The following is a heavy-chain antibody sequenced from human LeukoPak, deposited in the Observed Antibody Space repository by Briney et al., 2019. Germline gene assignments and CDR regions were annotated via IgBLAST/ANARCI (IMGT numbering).Heavy chain of an antibody. V-gene: IGHV3-48*01. CDR1: GFTFSSDS. CDR2: ISRSRSTI. J-gene: IGHJ6*02. Sequence: GGALRLSCAASGFTFSSDSMNWVRQAPGKGLGWGSYISRSRSTIYYAHSVKGRFTISRDNAKNSLYLQMNSLRAEDTAVYYCAKANVVVPAAIALIHYYYYYGMDVWGQGTTVTVSS. CDR3: AKANVVVPAAIALIHYYYYYGMDV. D-gene: IGHD2-2*02.